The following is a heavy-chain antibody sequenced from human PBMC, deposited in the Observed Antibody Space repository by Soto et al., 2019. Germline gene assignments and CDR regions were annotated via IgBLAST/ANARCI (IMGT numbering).Heavy chain of an antibody. CDR2: IFSNDEK. J-gene: IGHJ3*02. V-gene: IGHV2-26*01. D-gene: IGHD3-22*01. Sequence: QFTLKESGPVLVKPTETLALTCTVSGFSLSNARMGVSWIRQPPGKALEWLAHIFSNDEKTYSTCLKSRLTISKDTSKSQVVLTMTNMDPVDTATYYCARIPYFYDSPDAFDIWGQGTMVTVSS. CDR1: GFSLSNARMG. CDR3: ARIPYFYDSPDAFDI.